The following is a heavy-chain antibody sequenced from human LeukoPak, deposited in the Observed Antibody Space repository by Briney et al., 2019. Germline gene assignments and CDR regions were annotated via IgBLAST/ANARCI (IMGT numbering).Heavy chain of an antibody. CDR2: IKEDGSNK. Sequence: TGGSLRLSCAASGFTFSSYGMSWVRQAPGKGLEWVANIKEDGSNKYYVDSVKGRFTISRDNAKNSFYLQMNSLRVEDTAVYYCARAASHYDFWSGYLTNNDYWGQGTLVTVSS. V-gene: IGHV3-7*01. CDR3: ARAASHYDFWSGYLTNNDY. D-gene: IGHD3-3*01. J-gene: IGHJ4*02. CDR1: GFTFSSYG.